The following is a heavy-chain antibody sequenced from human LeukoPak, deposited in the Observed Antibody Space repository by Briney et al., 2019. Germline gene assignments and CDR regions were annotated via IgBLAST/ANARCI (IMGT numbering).Heavy chain of an antibody. D-gene: IGHD3-16*01. CDR3: ARFGVDYDMDV. V-gene: IGHV4-59*11. CDR2: IHYSGKA. J-gene: IGHJ6*02. Sequence: NPSETLSLTCTVSGGSISGHYWTWVRQPPGEGLEWIGQIHYSGKADYNPSLRSRITMSVDTSKNQMSLKVTSVTAADTAVYYCARFGVDYDMDVWGQGTTVTVS. CDR1: GGSISGHY.